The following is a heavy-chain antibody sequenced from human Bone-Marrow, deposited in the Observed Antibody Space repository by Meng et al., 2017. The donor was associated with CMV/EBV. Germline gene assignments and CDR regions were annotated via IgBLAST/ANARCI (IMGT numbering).Heavy chain of an antibody. Sequence: ASVKVSCKASGYTFTGYYMHWVRQAPGQGLEWMGWINPNSGGTNYAQKFQGRVTMTRDTSISTAYMELSRLRPDDTAVYYCARNRRTIFGVVMRDYYYYGMDVWGQGTTVTVSS. V-gene: IGHV1-2*02. CDR3: ARNRRTIFGVVMRDYYYYGMDV. CDR1: GYTFTGYY. J-gene: IGHJ6*02. CDR2: INPNSGGT. D-gene: IGHD3-3*01.